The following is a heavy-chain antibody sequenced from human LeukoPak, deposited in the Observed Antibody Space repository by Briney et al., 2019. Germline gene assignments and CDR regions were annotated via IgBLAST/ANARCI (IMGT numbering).Heavy chain of an antibody. Sequence: GASVKVSCKASGGTFSSYAISWVRQAPGQGLEWMGGIIPIFGTANYAQKFQGRVTITADESTSTAYMELSSLRSEDTAVYYCARGGEQLVNKFDYWGQGTLVTVSS. CDR1: GGTFSSYA. CDR2: IIPIFGTA. CDR3: ARGGEQLVNKFDY. V-gene: IGHV1-69*13. J-gene: IGHJ4*02. D-gene: IGHD3-16*01.